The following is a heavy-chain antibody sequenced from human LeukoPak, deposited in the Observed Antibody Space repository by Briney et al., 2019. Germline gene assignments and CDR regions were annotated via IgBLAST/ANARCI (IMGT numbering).Heavy chain of an antibody. CDR1: GFTFSSYG. V-gene: IGHV3-30*18. Sequence: GRSLRLSRAASGFTFSSYGMHWVRQAPGKGLEWVAVISYDGSNKYYADSVKGRFTISRDNSKNTLYLQMNSLRAEDTAVYYRAKDMAWGELLSSVDYWGQGTLVTVSS. D-gene: IGHD1-26*01. J-gene: IGHJ4*02. CDR3: AKDMAWGELLSSVDY. CDR2: ISYDGSNK.